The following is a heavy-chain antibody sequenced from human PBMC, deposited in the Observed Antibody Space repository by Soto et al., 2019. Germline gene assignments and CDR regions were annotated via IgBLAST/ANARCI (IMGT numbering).Heavy chain of an antibody. J-gene: IGHJ4*02. CDR3: AADPSNSNSFVY. CDR2: IVVGSGNT. V-gene: IGHV1-58*01. D-gene: IGHD6-6*01. Sequence: SVKVSCKASGFTFTSSAVQGVRHARGQRLEGIGWIVVGSGNTNYAQKFQERVTITRDMSTSTAYMELSSVRSEDTAVYYFAADPSNSNSFVYWGQGTLVIVSS. CDR1: GFTFTSSA.